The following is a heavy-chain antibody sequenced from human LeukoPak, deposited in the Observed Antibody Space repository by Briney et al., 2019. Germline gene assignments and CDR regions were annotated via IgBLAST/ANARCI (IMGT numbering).Heavy chain of an antibody. Sequence: GASVKVSCKASGYTFTSYDINWVRQATGQGLEWMGWMNPNSGNTGYAQKFQGRVTITRNTSISTAYMELSSLRSEDTAVYYCARLPPSGLLWFGELSGWFDPWGQGTLVTVSS. CDR3: ARLPPSGLLWFGELSGWFDP. D-gene: IGHD3-10*01. CDR2: MNPNSGNT. V-gene: IGHV1-8*03. CDR1: GYTFTSYD. J-gene: IGHJ5*02.